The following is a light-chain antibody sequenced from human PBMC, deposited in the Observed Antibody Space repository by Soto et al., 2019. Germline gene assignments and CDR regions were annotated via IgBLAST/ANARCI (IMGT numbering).Light chain of an antibody. CDR2: AFD. Sequence: QSVLTQPRSVSGSPGQSVTISCTGTSSDVGDYNFVSWYQHLEGKAPKLILFAFDKRPAGVPQRFSGSRSGSTASLTISGLQAEDEGDYFCCSSAPSYTFLFGTGTKLTVL. CDR3: CSSAPSYTFL. CDR1: SSDVGDYNF. V-gene: IGLV2-11*01. J-gene: IGLJ1*01.